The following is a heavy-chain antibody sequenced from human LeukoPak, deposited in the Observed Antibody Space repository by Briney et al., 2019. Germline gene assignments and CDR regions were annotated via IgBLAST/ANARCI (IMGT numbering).Heavy chain of an antibody. V-gene: IGHV4-39*07. CDR2: INYSGTT. Sequence: SETLSLTCTVSGGSISSYYWAWIRQSPGKGLEWIGSINYSGTTYYNPSLNSRVTISVDTSKNQFSLKVTSVTAADTAVYYCARVYNVDVWGKGTTVTVSS. D-gene: IGHD1-14*01. CDR3: ARVYNVDV. J-gene: IGHJ6*04. CDR1: GGSISSYY.